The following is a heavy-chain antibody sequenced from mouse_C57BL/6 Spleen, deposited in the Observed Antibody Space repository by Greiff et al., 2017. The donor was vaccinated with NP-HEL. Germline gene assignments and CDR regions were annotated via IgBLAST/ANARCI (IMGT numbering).Heavy chain of an antibody. Sequence: QVQLKQSGAELVRPGTSVKVSCKASGYAFTNYLIEWVKQRPGQGLEWIGVINPGSGGTNYNEKFKGKATLTADKSSSTAYMQLSSLTSEDSAVYFCARSSYDYDGDFDYWGQGTTLTVSS. CDR1: GYAFTNYL. D-gene: IGHD2-4*01. J-gene: IGHJ2*01. CDR3: ARSSYDYDGDFDY. CDR2: INPGSGGT. V-gene: IGHV1-54*01.